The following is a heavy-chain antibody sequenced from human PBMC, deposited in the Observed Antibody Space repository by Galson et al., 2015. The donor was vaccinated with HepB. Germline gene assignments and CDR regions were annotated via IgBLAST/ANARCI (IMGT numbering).Heavy chain of an antibody. D-gene: IGHD3-10*01. Sequence: CAISGDSVSSNSAAWNWIRPSPSRGLEWLGRTYYRSKWYNDYAVSVKSRITINPDTSKNQFSLQLNSVTPEDTAVYYCARDSIYGSGSLHWYFDLWGRGTLVTVSS. CDR3: ARDSIYGSGSLHWYFDL. CDR1: GDSVSSNSAA. V-gene: IGHV6-1*01. J-gene: IGHJ2*01. CDR2: TYYRSKWYN.